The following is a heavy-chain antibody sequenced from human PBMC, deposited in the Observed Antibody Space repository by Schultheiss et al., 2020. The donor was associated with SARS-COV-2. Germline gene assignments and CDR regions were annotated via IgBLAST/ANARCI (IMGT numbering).Heavy chain of an antibody. Sequence: SGPTLLKPTETLTLTCTVSGFSLSTSGMCVSWIRQPPGKGLEWIGEINHSGSTNYNPSLKSRVTISVDTSKNQFSLKLSSVTAADTAVYYCARDHRVGATQGWFDPWGQGTLVTVSS. D-gene: IGHD1-26*01. J-gene: IGHJ5*02. CDR2: INHSGST. V-gene: IGHV4-61*08. CDR1: GFSLSTSGMC. CDR3: ARDHRVGATQGWFDP.